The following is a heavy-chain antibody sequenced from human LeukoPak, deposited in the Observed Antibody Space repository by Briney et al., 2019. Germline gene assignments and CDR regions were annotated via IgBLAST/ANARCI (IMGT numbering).Heavy chain of an antibody. CDR3: ARHRYSGYDPDFDY. CDR1: GFTFSSYA. CDR2: ISGSGGST. D-gene: IGHD5-12*01. J-gene: IGHJ4*01. V-gene: IGHV3-23*01. Sequence: GGSLRLSCAASGFTFSSYAMSWVRQAPGKGLEWVSAISGSGGSTYYADSVKGRFTISRDNSKNTLYLQMNSLRAEDTALYYCARHRYSGYDPDFDYWXXXXXVTXSS.